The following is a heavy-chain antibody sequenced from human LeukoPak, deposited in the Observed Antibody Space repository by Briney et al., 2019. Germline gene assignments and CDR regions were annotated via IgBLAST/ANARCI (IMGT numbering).Heavy chain of an antibody. Sequence: PSETLSLTCAVYGGSFSGYYWSWIRQPPGKGLDWIGEINHSGSTNYNPSLKSRVTISVDTSKNQFSLKLSSVTAADTAVYYCARGRITIFGVVKYTYYYYMDVWGKGTTVTVSS. CDR1: GGSFSGYY. CDR2: INHSGST. V-gene: IGHV4-34*01. CDR3: ARGRITIFGVVKYTYYYYMDV. J-gene: IGHJ6*03. D-gene: IGHD3-3*01.